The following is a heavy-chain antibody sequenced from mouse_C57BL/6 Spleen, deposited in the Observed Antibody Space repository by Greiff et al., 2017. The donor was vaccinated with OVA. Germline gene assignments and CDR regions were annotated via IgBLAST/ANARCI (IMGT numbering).Heavy chain of an antibody. CDR3: ARGYTTDLEAY. V-gene: IGHV5-17*01. CDR2: ISSGSSTI. Sequence: EVNLVESGGGLVKPGGSLKLSCAASGFTISDYGMHWVRQAPEQGLEWVAYISSGSSTIDYADKVKGRVTISRDNAKNTLYLQMTSLRSEDTAMYYCARGYTTDLEAYWGQGTLVTVSA. J-gene: IGHJ3*01. CDR1: GFTISDYG. D-gene: IGHD1-1*01.